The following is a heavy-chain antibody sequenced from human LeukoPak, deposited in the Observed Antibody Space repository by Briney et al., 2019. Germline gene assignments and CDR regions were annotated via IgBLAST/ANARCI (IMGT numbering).Heavy chain of an antibody. V-gene: IGHV3-15*01. CDR2: IKSKTDGGTT. CDR3: TTSLTYYYDSSGYPFDY. D-gene: IGHD3-22*01. Sequence: GGSLRLPCAASGFTFSNAWMSWVRQAPGKGLEWVGRIKSKTDGGTTDYAAPVKGRFTISRDDSKNTLYLQMNSLKTEDTAVYYCTTSLTYYYDSSGYPFDYWGQGTLVTVSS. J-gene: IGHJ4*02. CDR1: GFTFSNAW.